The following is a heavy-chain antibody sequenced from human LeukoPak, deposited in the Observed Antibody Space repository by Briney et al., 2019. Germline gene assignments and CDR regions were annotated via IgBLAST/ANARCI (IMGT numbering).Heavy chain of an antibody. V-gene: IGHV1-69*01. D-gene: IGHD5-24*01. CDR3: ARVVMATINYYYYYMDV. J-gene: IGHJ6*03. Sequence: ASVKVSCKASGGTFRSCAISWVRQAPGQGLEWMGGIIPIFGTANYAQKFQGRVTITADESTSTAYMELSSLRSEDTAVYYCARVVMATINYYYYYMDVWGKGTTVTVSS. CDR2: IIPIFGTA. CDR1: GGTFRSCA.